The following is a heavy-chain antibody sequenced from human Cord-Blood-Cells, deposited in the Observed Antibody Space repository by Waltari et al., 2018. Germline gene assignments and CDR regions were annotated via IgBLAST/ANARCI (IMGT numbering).Heavy chain of an antibody. V-gene: IGHV4-34*01. CDR1: GGSFSGYY. CDR3: ATRHGYSSSWYYFQH. J-gene: IGHJ1*01. Sequence: QVQLQQWGAGLLQPSETLSLTCAVYGGSFSGYYWSWIRQPPGKGLEWIGEINHSGSTNYNPSLKSRVTISVDTSKNQFSLKLSSVTAADTAVYYCATRHGYSSSWYYFQHWGQGTLVTVSS. CDR2: INHSGST. D-gene: IGHD6-13*01.